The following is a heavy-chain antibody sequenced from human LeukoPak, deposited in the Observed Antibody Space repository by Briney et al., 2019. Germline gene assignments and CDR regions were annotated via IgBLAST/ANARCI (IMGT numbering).Heavy chain of an antibody. J-gene: IGHJ3*02. Sequence: GGSLRLSCAASGFTFSSYSMNWVRQAPGKGLEWVSSISSSSSYIYYADSVKGRFTISRDNAKNSLYLQMNSLRAEDTAVYYCARGPISGFVVVTATHTTILDAFDIWGQGTMVTVSS. D-gene: IGHD2-21*02. V-gene: IGHV3-21*01. CDR3: ARGPISGFVVVTATHTTILDAFDI. CDR1: GFTFSSYS. CDR2: ISSSSSYI.